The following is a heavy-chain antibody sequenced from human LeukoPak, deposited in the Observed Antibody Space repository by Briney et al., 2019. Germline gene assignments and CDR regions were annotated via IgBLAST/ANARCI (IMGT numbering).Heavy chain of an antibody. CDR1: GGSISSTTHY. CDR3: ARHAFYYDITGYYYYFDY. V-gene: IGHV4-39*01. D-gene: IGHD3-22*01. Sequence: SETLSLTCTVSGGSISSTTHYWGWIRQPPGKGLEWIGTISYGGNTYSNPSLKSRVTISEDTSKNQFSLKLSSVTAADTAVYYCARHAFYYDITGYYYYFDYWGQGTLVTVSS. CDR2: ISYGGNT. J-gene: IGHJ4*02.